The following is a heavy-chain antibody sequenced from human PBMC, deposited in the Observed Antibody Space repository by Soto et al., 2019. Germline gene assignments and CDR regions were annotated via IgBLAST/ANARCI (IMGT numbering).Heavy chain of an antibody. D-gene: IGHD6-19*01. CDR1: GFRFSIYS. J-gene: IGHJ4*02. Sequence: EVQLVESGGNLVQPGGSLRLSCAASGFRFSIYSMNWVRQAPGKGLEWSAYMTSDTKTIKYADSVRGRFTISRDNGKNSVYLQMNSLRDEDTAVYYCARSVEGHFDYWGQGTVVTVSA. CDR3: ARSVEGHFDY. V-gene: IGHV3-48*02. CDR2: MTSDTKTI.